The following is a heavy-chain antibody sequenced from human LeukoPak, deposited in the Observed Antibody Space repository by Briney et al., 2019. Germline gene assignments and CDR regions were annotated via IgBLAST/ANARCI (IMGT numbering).Heavy chain of an antibody. V-gene: IGHV3-30*04. CDR1: GFTFSSYA. D-gene: IGHD2-15*01. J-gene: IGHJ4*02. CDR3: ARDHGGGSYFDY. Sequence: GGSLRLSCAASGFTFSSYAMHWVRQAPGKGLEWVAVISYDRSNKYYADSVKGRFTISRDNSKNTLYLQMNSLRAEDTAVYYCARDHGGGSYFDYWGQGTLVTVSS. CDR2: ISYDRSNK.